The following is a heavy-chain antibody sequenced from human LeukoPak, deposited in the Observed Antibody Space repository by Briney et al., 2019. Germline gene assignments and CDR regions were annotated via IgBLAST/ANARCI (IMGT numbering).Heavy chain of an antibody. J-gene: IGHJ4*02. CDR3: ARIGSSGYYMVDY. CDR1: GYTFTNFA. CDR2: ISTNTGNP. V-gene: IGHV7-4-1*02. D-gene: IGHD3-22*01. Sequence: ASVKVSCKASGYTFTNFAMNWVRQAPGQRLEWMGWISTNTGNPTYAQGFTGRFVFSLDTSVSTAYLQISSLKAEDTAVYYCARIGSSGYYMVDYWGQGTLVTVSS.